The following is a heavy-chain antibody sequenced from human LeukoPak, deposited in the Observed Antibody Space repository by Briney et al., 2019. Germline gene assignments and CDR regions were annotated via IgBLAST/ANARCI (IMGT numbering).Heavy chain of an antibody. V-gene: IGHV4-59*01. CDR3: AREYSSSWYGWFDP. D-gene: IGHD6-13*01. CDR1: GGSISSYY. J-gene: IGHJ5*02. CDR2: IYYSGST. Sequence: SETLSLTCTVSGGSISSYYWSWIRQPPGKGLEWIGYIYYSGSTNYNPSLKSRVTISVDTSKNQFSLKLSSVTAADTAVYYRAREYSSSWYGWFDPWGQGTLVTVSS.